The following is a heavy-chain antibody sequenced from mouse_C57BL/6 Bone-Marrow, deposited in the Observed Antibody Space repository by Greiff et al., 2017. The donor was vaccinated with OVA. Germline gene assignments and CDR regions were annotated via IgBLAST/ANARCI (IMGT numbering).Heavy chain of an antibody. V-gene: IGHV1-7*01. D-gene: IGHD2-14*01. Sequence: VQLVESGAELAKPGASVKLPRNAPFYTFTSYWMHWVKQRPGQGLEWIGYINPSSGYTKYNQKFKDKATLTADKSSSTAYMQLSSLTYEDAAVYCCARHDDRSHWYFDVWGTGTTVTVSS. CDR3: ARHDDRSHWYFDV. J-gene: IGHJ1*03. CDR2: INPSSGYT. CDR1: FYTFTSYW.